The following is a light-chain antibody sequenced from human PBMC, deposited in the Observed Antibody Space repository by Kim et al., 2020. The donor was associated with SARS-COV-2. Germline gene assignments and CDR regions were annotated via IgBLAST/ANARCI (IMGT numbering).Light chain of an antibody. CDR1: SSDVGGYNY. CDR2: DVS. J-gene: IGLJ1*01. CDR3: SSYTSSTTLV. V-gene: IGLV2-14*03. Sequence: GPSITVSCTGTSSDVGGYNYVSWYQQHPGKAPKLIIYDVSNRPSGVSNRFSGSKSGNTASLTISGLQAEDEADYYCSSYTSSTTLVFGTGTKVTVL.